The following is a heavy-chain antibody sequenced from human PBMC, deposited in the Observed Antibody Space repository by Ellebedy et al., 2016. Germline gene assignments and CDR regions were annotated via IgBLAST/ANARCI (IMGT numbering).Heavy chain of an antibody. D-gene: IGHD4-23*01. V-gene: IGHV3-30*14. CDR2: ISFSGGNT. J-gene: IGHJ3*02. CDR1: GFTFSASA. CDR3: ATRHYGGFDI. Sequence: GGSLRLXCAASGFTFSASAFHWVRQVPGDGLQWVAVISFSGGNTYYADSVKGRFTISRDNSRNTLYLQMNSLRAEDTAVYYCATRHYGGFDIWGRGTMVTVSS.